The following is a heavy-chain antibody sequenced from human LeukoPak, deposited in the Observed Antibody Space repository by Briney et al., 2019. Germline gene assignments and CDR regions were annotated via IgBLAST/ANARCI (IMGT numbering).Heavy chain of an antibody. J-gene: IGHJ5*02. Sequence: GESLKISCKASGYSFTNNWIGWVRQMPGKGLEWMGIIYPGDSDTKYSPSFQGQVTVSADKSISTAFLQWSSLKASDTALYYCARGGYDSSGPNCFDPWGQGTLVTVSS. V-gene: IGHV5-51*01. D-gene: IGHD3-22*01. CDR1: GYSFTNNW. CDR3: ARGGYDSSGPNCFDP. CDR2: IYPGDSDT.